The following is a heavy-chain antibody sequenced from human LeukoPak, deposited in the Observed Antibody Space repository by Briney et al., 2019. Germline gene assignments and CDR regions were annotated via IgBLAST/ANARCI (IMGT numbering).Heavy chain of an antibody. D-gene: IGHD3-22*01. J-gene: IGHJ3*02. CDR1: GYTFTSYG. CDR2: LIPIYGSA. CDR3: AGFFYDNSGDAFDI. V-gene: IGHV1-69*13. Sequence: ASVKVSCKASGYTFTSYGISWVRQAPGQGLEWVGGLIPIYGSANYAQKFQGRVTITSDESTRTVSMELSSLRPEDSAVYYCAGFFYDNSGDAFDIWGQGTMVTVSS.